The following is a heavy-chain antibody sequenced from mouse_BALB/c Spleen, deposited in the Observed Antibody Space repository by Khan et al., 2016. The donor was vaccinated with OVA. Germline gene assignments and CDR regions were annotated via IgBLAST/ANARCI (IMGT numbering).Heavy chain of an antibody. D-gene: IGHD2-4*01. CDR1: GYTFTNYW. J-gene: IGHJ3*01. CDR3: ARSDYGGFAY. CDR2: IAPSNGET. Sequence: QVRLQQSGPGLVRPGASVKMSCKASGYTFTNYWIHWVKQRPGQGLEWIGMIAPSNGETILNKRFNDKATLNVDESSNTAYMQLSSLTSEDSAVYACARSDYGGFAYWGQGTLVTVSA. V-gene: IGHV1-74*01.